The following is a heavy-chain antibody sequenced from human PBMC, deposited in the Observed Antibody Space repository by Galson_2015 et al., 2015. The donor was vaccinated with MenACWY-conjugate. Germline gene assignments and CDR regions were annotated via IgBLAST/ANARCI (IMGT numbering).Heavy chain of an antibody. CDR3: AKQPSTVTTESSWHWYFDL. J-gene: IGHJ2*01. CDR1: GFSFTDYW. Sequence: SLRLSCAASGFSFTDYWMHWVRQTPGKGLVWVSRINGDGSTTNYADSVKGRFTISRDNSKNTLYLQMNSLRAEDTAVYYCAKQPSTVTTESSWHWYFDLWGRGTLVTVSS. V-gene: IGHV3-74*01. CDR2: INGDGSTT. D-gene: IGHD4-17*01.